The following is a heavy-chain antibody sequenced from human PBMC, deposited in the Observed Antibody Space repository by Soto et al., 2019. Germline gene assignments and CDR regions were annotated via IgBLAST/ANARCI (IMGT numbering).Heavy chain of an antibody. V-gene: IGHV3-7*05. J-gene: IGHJ6*02. CDR2: IKQDGSEK. D-gene: IGHD3-3*01. Sequence: GGSLRLSCAAPGFTFSSYWMSWVRQAPGKGLEWLANIKQDGSEKYYVDSVKGRFTISRDNAKNSLYLQMNSLRAEDTAVYYGARDDFWSGYGMDAWGQGITVTVSS. CDR1: GFTFSSYW. CDR3: ARDDFWSGYGMDA.